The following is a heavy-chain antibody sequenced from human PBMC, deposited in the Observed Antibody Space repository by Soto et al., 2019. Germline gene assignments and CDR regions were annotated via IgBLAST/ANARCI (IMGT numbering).Heavy chain of an antibody. CDR3: ARAVDTAMVKFDY. J-gene: IGHJ4*02. CDR2: INPNSGGT. Sequence: ASVKVSCKASGYTFTGYYMHWVRQAPGQGLEWMGWINPNSGGTNYAQKFQGWVTMTRDTSISTAYMELSRLRSDDTAVYYCARAVDTAMVKFDYWGQGTLVTVSS. D-gene: IGHD5-18*01. V-gene: IGHV1-2*04. CDR1: GYTFTGYY.